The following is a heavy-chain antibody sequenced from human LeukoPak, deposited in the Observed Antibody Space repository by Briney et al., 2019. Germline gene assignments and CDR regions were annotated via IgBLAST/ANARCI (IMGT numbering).Heavy chain of an antibody. CDR2: INSNGSST. CDR3: ARNAYGDYVVDY. Sequence: PGGSLRLSCAASGFTFSSYWMHWVRHAPGKGLVWVSGINSNGSSTSYADSVKGRFTISRDNAKNTLYLQMNSLSAEDTAVYYWARNAYGDYVVDYWGRGILVTVSS. J-gene: IGHJ4*02. CDR1: GFTFSSYW. D-gene: IGHD4-17*01. V-gene: IGHV3-74*01.